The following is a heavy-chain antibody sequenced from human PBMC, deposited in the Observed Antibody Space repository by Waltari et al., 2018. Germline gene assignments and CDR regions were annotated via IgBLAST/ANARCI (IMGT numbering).Heavy chain of an antibody. V-gene: IGHV1-69*12. J-gene: IGHJ3*01. D-gene: IGHD1-26*01. CDR1: GGTFGTYA. Sequence: QVHLVQSGAEVRKPGSSVKVSCEASGGTFGTYAISWVRQAPGQGLEWMGGIIPIYGTPNDAQKCQGRVNVAADELTTTAYMELSSLRSDDTAVYYCAKRIVGGPFDVWGQGTMVTVSS. CDR2: IIPIYGTP. CDR3: AKRIVGGPFDV.